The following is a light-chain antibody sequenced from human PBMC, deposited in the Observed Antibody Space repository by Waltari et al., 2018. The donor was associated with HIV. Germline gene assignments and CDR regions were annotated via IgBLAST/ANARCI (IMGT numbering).Light chain of an antibody. J-gene: IGLJ2*01. V-gene: IGLV1-47*01. CDR3: ATCDGTLSGPV. CDR1: SSNIGSNY. Sequence: QSVLTQAPSASGTPGQRVTISCSGSSSNIGSNYVYWYHQFPGTAPKLLIYRNNQRPSVVPDLFTVSKSAASASLAISGPRCADEADYDCATCDGTLSGPVFGGGTTLTVL. CDR2: RNN.